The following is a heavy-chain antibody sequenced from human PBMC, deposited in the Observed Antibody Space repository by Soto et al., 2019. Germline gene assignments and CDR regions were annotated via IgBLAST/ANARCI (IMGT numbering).Heavy chain of an antibody. CDR3: AREREQPQYYFDY. V-gene: IGHV3-33*01. J-gene: IGHJ4*02. CDR2: IWYDGSNK. Sequence: QVQLVESGGGVVQPGRSLRLSCAASGFTFSSYGMHWVRQAPGKGLEWVAVIWYDGSNKYYADSVKGRFTISRDNSKNTLYLQMNSLRAEDTAVYYCAREREQPQYYFDYWGQGTLVTVSS. CDR1: GFTFSSYG. D-gene: IGHD1-26*01.